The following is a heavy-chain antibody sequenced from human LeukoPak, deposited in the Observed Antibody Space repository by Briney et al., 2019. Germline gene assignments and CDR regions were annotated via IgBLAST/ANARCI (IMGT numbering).Heavy chain of an antibody. V-gene: IGHV1-69*04. J-gene: IGHJ6*02. CDR2: IIPILGIA. D-gene: IGHD3-10*01. CDR3: ARALFAGAFYGMDV. Sequence: SVKVSCKASGDTFSTYAISWVRQAPGQGLEWMGRIIPILGIANYAQKFQGRVTITADKSTSTAYMELSSLRSEDTAVYYCARALFAGAFYGMDVWGQGTTVTVSS. CDR1: GDTFSTYA.